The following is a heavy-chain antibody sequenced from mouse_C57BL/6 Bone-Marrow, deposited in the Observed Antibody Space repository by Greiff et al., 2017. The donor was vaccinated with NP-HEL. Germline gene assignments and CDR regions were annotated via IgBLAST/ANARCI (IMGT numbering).Heavy chain of an antibody. CDR3: TRFPLYSNYDY. V-gene: IGHV1-15*01. CDR1: GYTFTDYE. J-gene: IGHJ2*01. CDR2: IDPETGGT. Sequence: VQLQQSGAELVRPGASVTLSCKASGYTFTDYEMHWVKQTPVHGLEWIGAIDPETGGTAYNQKFKGKAILTADKSSRTAYMELRSLTSEDSAVYYCTRFPLYSNYDYWGQGTTLTVSS. D-gene: IGHD2-5*01.